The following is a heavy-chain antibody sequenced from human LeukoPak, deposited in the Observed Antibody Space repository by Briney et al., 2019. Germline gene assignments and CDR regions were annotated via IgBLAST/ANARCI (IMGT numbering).Heavy chain of an antibody. CDR3: ARGLITFRTGYYYDSSGYYGYFDY. Sequence: SETLSLTCAVYGGSFSGYYWSWIRQPPGKGLEWIGEINHSGSTNYNPSLKSRVTISVNTSKNQFSLKLSSVTAADTAVYYCARGLITFRTGYYYDSSGYYGYFDYWGQGTLVTVSS. J-gene: IGHJ4*02. CDR2: INHSGST. V-gene: IGHV4-34*01. D-gene: IGHD3-22*01. CDR1: GGSFSGYY.